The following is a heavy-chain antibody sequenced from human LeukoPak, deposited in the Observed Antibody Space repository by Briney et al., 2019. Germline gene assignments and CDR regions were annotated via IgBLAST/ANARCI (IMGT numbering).Heavy chain of an antibody. Sequence: SETLSLTCTVSGGSISSYYWSWIRQPPGKGLEWIGYIYYSGSTNYNPSLKSRVTISVDTSKNQFSLKLSSVTTADTAVYYCARTPDGSSWYRVDYWGQGTLVTVSS. J-gene: IGHJ4*02. CDR1: GGSISSYY. V-gene: IGHV4-59*01. CDR3: ARTPDGSSWYRVDY. D-gene: IGHD6-13*01. CDR2: IYYSGST.